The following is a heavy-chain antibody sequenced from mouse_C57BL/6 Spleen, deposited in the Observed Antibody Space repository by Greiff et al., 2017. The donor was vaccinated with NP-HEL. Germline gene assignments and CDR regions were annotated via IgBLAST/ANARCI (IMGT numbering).Heavy chain of an antibody. V-gene: IGHV1-9*01. Sequence: QVQLQQSGAELMKPGASVKLSCKATGYTFTGYWIEWVKQRPGHGLEWIGEILPGSGSTNYNEKFKGKATFTADTSSNTPYLQLSSHTTADDATNYYERRYDYAHYYAMDYWGQGTSVTVSS. J-gene: IGHJ4*01. CDR3: ERRYDYAHYYAMDY. CDR2: ILPGSGST. D-gene: IGHD2-4*01. CDR1: GYTFTGYW.